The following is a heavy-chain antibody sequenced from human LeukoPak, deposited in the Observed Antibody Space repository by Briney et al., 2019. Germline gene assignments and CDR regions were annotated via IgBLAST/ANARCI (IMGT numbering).Heavy chain of an antibody. V-gene: IGHV3-30*02. CDR3: AKPSGSGVDY. CDR2: IRYDGSHE. CDR1: GFTFSTHD. Sequence: PGGSLRLSCGASGFTFSTHDMHWVRHAPGKGLEWVAFIRYDGSHEYADSVKGRFTISRDNSKNTLYLQMNSVRSEDTALYYCAKPSGSGVDYWGQGTRVTVSS. J-gene: IGHJ4*01. D-gene: IGHD1-26*01.